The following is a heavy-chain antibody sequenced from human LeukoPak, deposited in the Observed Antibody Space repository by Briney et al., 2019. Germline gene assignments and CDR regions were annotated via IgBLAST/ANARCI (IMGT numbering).Heavy chain of an antibody. CDR2: ISYDGSNK. CDR1: GFTFSSYA. J-gene: IGHJ4*02. D-gene: IGHD6-19*01. CDR3: ARSPVAGTLLFDY. V-gene: IGHV3-30-3*01. Sequence: GGSLRLSCAASGFTFSSYAMHWVRQAPGKGLEWVAVISYDGSNKYYADSVKGRFTISRDNSKNTLYLQMNSLRAEDTAVYYCARSPVAGTLLFDYWGQGTLVTVSS.